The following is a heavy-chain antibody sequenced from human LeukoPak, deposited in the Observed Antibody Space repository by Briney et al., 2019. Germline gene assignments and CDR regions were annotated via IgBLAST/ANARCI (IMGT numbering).Heavy chain of an antibody. J-gene: IGHJ4*02. CDR3: ARHRGYSSSWYED. D-gene: IGHD6-13*01. Sequence: SETLSLTCTVSGYSISSGYYWGWIRQPAGKGLEWIGSIYHSGSTYYNPSLKSRVTISVDTSKNQFSLKLSSVTAADTAVYYCARHRGYSSSWYEDWGQGTLVTVSS. V-gene: IGHV4-38-2*02. CDR1: GYSISSGYY. CDR2: IYHSGST.